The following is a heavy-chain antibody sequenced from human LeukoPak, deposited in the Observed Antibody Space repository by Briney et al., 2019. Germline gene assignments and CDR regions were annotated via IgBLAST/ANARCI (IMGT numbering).Heavy chain of an antibody. D-gene: IGHD6-19*01. Sequence: GGSLRLSCAASGFTFSSYSMNWVRQAPGKRLEWVALIPHDGGNKQYGDSAKGRFTVSRENSKNTVDLNMDSLTVDDTAIYYCAREAYSSGRAGTFDIWGQGTMVTVSS. CDR2: IPHDGGNK. V-gene: IGHV3-30*03. CDR1: GFTFSSYS. CDR3: AREAYSSGRAGTFDI. J-gene: IGHJ3*02.